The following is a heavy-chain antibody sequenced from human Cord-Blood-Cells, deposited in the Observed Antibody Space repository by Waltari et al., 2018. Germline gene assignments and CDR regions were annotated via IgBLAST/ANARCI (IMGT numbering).Heavy chain of an antibody. J-gene: IGHJ3*02. V-gene: IGHV4-34*01. CDR1: GGSFSGYY. D-gene: IGHD1-1*01. CDR2: INHSGST. CDR3: ARPDRTGDAFDI. Sequence: QVQLQQWGAGLLKPSETLSLTCAVYGGSFSGYYWSWIRQPPGKGLEWIGEINHSGSTNYTPSLKSRVTISVDTSKNQFSLKLSFVTAADTAVYYCARPDRTGDAFDIWGQGTMVTVSS.